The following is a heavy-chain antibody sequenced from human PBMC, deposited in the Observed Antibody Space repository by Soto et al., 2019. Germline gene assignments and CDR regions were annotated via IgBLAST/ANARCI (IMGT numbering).Heavy chain of an antibody. CDR2: TNTNSGST. V-gene: IGHV1-8*01. Sequence: QVQLVQSGAEVKKPGASVKVSCKASGYTFTSYDINWVRQATGQGLEWMGWTNTNSGSTGYAQKFQGRVTMTRNTSLRTAHMELSNLKSEDTAVYYCARMGYYHYDGMDLWGQGTTVTVSS. J-gene: IGHJ6*02. CDR3: ARMGYYHYDGMDL. CDR1: GYTFTSYD.